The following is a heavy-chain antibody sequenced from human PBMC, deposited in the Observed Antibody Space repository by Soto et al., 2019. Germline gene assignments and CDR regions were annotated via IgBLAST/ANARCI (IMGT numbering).Heavy chain of an antibody. Sequence: GESLKISCKGSGYSFTSYWIGWVRQMPGKGLEWMGIIYPGDSDTRYSPSFQGQVTISADKSISTAYLQWSSLKASDTAMYYCARQRSHYDILTGPDYWGQGTLVPVPS. D-gene: IGHD3-9*01. CDR2: IYPGDSDT. CDR1: GYSFTSYW. J-gene: IGHJ4*02. CDR3: ARQRSHYDILTGPDY. V-gene: IGHV5-51*01.